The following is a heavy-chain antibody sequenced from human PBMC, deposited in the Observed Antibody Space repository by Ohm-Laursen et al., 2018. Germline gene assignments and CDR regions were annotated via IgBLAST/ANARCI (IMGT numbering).Heavy chain of an antibody. CDR3: MAGGYFYWH. J-gene: IGHJ1*01. D-gene: IGHD2-21*01. V-gene: IGHV3-53*01. Sequence: SLRLSCAASGFNVSTYYMNWVRQAPGKGLEWVSEIDRGGNGYYAASVKGRFTISRDNAKNSLYLHMNSLRDEDTARYFCMAGGYFYWHWGQGTLVTVS. CDR1: GFNVSTYY. CDR2: IDRGGNG.